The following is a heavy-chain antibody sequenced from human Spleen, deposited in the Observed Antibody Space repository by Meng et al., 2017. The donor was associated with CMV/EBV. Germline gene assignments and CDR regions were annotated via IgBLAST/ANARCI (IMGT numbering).Heavy chain of an antibody. D-gene: IGHD1-26*01. CDR2: ISAYNGNT. J-gene: IGHJ6*02. Sequence: YTFTSYGISRVRQAPGQGLEWMGWISAYNGNTNYAQKLQGRVTMTTDTSTSTAYMELRSLRSDDTAVYYCARVKVGATGYYYGMDVWGQGTTVTVSS. CDR3: ARVKVGATGYYYGMDV. CDR1: YTFTSYG. V-gene: IGHV1-18*01.